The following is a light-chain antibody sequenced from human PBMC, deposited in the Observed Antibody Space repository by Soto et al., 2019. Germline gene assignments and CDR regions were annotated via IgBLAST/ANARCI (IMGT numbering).Light chain of an antibody. CDR3: QQYAGPPTT. CDR1: QSVSLS. V-gene: IGKV3-15*01. J-gene: IGKJ5*01. Sequence: EIVLTPSPATLSVSLGDSATLSCRASQSVSLSLAWFQMRPGQPPRLLIYGASTRATDIPARFSGSGSGTDFTLTISRLEPEDFAVYFCQQYAGPPTTFGQGKRLEIK. CDR2: GAS.